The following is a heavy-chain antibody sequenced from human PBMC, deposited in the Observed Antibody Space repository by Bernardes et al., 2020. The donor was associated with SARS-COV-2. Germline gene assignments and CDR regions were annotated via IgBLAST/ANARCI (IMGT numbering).Heavy chain of an antibody. CDR2: FYQRGTP. CDR3: VRHGAPYCSRPDCLDKYFQY. CDR1: GASFGYFY. D-gene: IGHD6-13*01. Sequence: LSLTCTVSGASFGYFYWSWIRQPPGRRLEWIGYFYQRGTPIYNHSLRDRVTISADTSTNRIFLSLKYVTAADTAVYYCVRHGAPYCSRPDCLDKYFQYWGQGSLVIVSS. V-gene: IGHV4-59*08. J-gene: IGHJ1*01.